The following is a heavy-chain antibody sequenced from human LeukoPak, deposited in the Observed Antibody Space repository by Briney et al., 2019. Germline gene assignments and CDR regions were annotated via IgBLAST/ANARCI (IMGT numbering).Heavy chain of an antibody. CDR3: ARDWSSKYPFYYGMDV. CDR1: GFTFSSYA. V-gene: IGHV3-30-3*01. J-gene: IGHJ6*02. CDR2: MSYDGSNK. Sequence: PGGSLRLSCAASGFTFSSYAMHWVRRAPGKGLEWMAVMSYDGSNKYYADSVKGRFTISRDNSKNTLYLQMNSLRAEDTAVYYCARDWSSKYPFYYGMDVWGQGTTVTVSS. D-gene: IGHD4-11*01.